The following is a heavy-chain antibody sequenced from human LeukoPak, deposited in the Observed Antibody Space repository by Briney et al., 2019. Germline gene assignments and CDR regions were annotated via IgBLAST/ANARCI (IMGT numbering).Heavy chain of an antibody. V-gene: IGHV4-59*08. Sequence: SETLSLTCTVSGGSISSYYWSWIRQPPGKGLEWIGYIYYSGSTNYNPSLKSRVTISVDTSKTQFSLRLSSVTAADTAMYYCTRHPSITIFGVAPYYFDYWGQGTLVTVSS. D-gene: IGHD3-3*01. CDR2: IYYSGST. J-gene: IGHJ4*02. CDR1: GGSISSYY. CDR3: TRHPSITIFGVAPYYFDY.